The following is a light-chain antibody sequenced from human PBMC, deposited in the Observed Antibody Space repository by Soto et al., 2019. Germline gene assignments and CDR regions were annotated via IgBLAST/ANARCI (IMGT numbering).Light chain of an antibody. J-gene: IGKJ1*01. CDR3: QPYYRHWP. Sequence: DIVMTQSPDSLAVYMGERATINCKSSQSVLYSSNNKNYLAWYQQKPGQPPKLLIYWASTRESGVPDRFSGSGSGTDFTLTISSLQAEDVAVYYCQPYYRHWPFGQGTKVEIK. V-gene: IGKV4-1*01. CDR1: QSVLYSSNNKNY. CDR2: WAS.